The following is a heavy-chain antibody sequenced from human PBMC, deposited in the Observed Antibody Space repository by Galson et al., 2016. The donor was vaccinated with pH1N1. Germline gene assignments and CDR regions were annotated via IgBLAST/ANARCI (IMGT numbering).Heavy chain of an antibody. CDR3: AGYCSGGSCSGSYYYFDT. CDR2: ISSSGSTI. CDR1: GFTFSDYH. D-gene: IGHD2-15*01. V-gene: IGHV3-11*01. Sequence: SLRLSCAASGFTFSDYHMSWIRQAPGKGLEWLSYISSSGSTIYYADSVKGRFTISRDNARNSLYLQMNSLRVEDTALYYCAGYCSGGSCSGSYYYFDTWGQGTLVTVSS. J-gene: IGHJ4*02.